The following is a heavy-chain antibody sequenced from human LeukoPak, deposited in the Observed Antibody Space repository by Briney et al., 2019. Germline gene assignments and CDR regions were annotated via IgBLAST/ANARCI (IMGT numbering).Heavy chain of an antibody. CDR2: ISYDGSNK. Sequence: GGPLRLSCAPSGFTFSTYAMHWVRQAPGKGLEWLAVISYDGSNKYYADSVKGRFTISRDNSKNTLYLQMNSLRAEDTALYYCARVDSAGGYWGQGTLVTVSS. CDR3: ARVDSAGGY. D-gene: IGHD5-18*01. V-gene: IGHV3-30-3*01. J-gene: IGHJ4*02. CDR1: GFTFSTYA.